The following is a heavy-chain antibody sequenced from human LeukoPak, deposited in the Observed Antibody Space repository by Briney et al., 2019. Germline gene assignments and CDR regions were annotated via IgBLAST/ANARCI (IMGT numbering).Heavy chain of an antibody. J-gene: IGHJ6*03. D-gene: IGHD2-2*01. Sequence: PSETLSLTCTVSGGSISSYYWSWIRQPPGKGLEWIGYIYYSGSTNYNPSLKSRVTISVDTSKNQFSLKLSSVTAADTAVYYCARGKNASTSRRYYYYYYMDVWGKGTTVTISS. V-gene: IGHV4-59*01. CDR2: IYYSGST. CDR3: ARGKNASTSRRYYYYYYMDV. CDR1: GGSISSYY.